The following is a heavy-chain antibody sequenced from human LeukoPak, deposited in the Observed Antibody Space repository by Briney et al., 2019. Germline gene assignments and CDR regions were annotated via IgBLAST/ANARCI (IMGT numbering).Heavy chain of an antibody. CDR3: ARHPSGRMWLQQGGWFDP. V-gene: IGHV4-39*01. CDR1: GGSISSISYY. D-gene: IGHD5-24*01. J-gene: IGHJ5*02. Sequence: PSETLSLTCTVSGGSISSISYYLGWIRQPPGKGLEWIGSMYHNGSTYYNPSLKSRVTISVDTSKNQFSLKLSSVTAADTAVYYCARHPSGRMWLQQGGWFDPWGQGTLVTVSS. CDR2: MYHNGST.